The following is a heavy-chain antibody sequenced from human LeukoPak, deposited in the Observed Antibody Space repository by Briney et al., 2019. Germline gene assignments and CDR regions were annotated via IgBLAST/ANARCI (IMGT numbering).Heavy chain of an antibody. Sequence: GGSLRLSCAASGFTFSSYTINWVRQAPGKGLEWVAVMSHDGSIKNYADSVKGRFTISRDNSKNTLYLQMNSLRAEDTAIYYCVKEQDSGGYRTSDYWGQGTLVTVSS. J-gene: IGHJ4*02. V-gene: IGHV3-30-3*01. CDR1: GFTFSSYT. CDR2: MSHDGSIK. CDR3: VKEQDSGGYRTSDY. D-gene: IGHD6-19*01.